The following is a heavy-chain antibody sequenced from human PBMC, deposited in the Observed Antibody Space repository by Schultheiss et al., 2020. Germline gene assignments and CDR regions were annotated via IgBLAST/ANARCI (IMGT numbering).Heavy chain of an antibody. V-gene: IGHV3-23*01. CDR1: GFTFSSYA. CDR2: ISWNSGSI. Sequence: WGSLRLSCTASGFTFSSYAMSWVRQAPGKGLEWVSGISWNSGSIGYADSVKGRFTISRDNSKNTLYLQMNSLRAEDTAVYYCARGGGYQLPFDYWGQGTLVTVAS. D-gene: IGHD2-2*01. J-gene: IGHJ4*02. CDR3: ARGGGYQLPFDY.